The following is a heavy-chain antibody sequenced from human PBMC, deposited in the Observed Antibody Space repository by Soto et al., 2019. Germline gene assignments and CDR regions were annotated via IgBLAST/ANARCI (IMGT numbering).Heavy chain of an antibody. J-gene: IGHJ4*02. CDR3: ARESEDLTSNFDY. CDR1: VFTFTSYS. CDR2: ISSTTNYI. Sequence: GGSLRLSCSASVFTFTSYSMNWVRQAPGKGLEWVSSISSTTNYIYYGDSMKGRFTISRDNAKNSLYLEMNSLRAEDTAVYYCARESEDLTSNFDYWGQGTLVTVSS. V-gene: IGHV3-21*06.